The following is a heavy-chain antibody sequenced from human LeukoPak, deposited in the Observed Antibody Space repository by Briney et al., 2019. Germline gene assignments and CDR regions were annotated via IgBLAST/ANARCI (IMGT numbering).Heavy chain of an antibody. CDR1: GFIFSGYG. CDR2: ISYDGSNK. D-gene: IGHD5-24*01. CDR3: AKDWRWHQNTYGTNV. J-gene: IGHJ6*02. V-gene: IGHV3-30*18. Sequence: GRSLRLSCGASGFIFSGYGMHWVRQAPGKGLEWLADISYDGSNKKYGDSVKGRFTISRDNSKNTLYLEMDSLRAEDTAVYYCAKDWRWHQNTYGTNVWGQGTTVTVSS.